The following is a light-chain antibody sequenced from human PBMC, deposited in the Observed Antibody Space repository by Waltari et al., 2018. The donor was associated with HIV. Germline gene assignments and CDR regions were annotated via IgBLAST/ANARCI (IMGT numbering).Light chain of an antibody. V-gene: IGLV4-69*01. Sequence: QPVLTQPPSASGPLGASVKLTCTLSSGPSRNPIAWPQQQPEKGPRFLMKVNSDGSHNRGAVIPDRFAGSTYGAERYLTISSLQSEDEADYYCQTWGTGIAVFGGGTKLTVL. J-gene: IGLJ3*02. CDR3: QTWGTGIAV. CDR2: VNSDGSH. CDR1: SGPSRNP.